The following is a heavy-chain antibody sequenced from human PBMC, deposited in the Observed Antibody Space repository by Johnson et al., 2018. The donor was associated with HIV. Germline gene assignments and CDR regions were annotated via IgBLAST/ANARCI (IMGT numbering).Heavy chain of an antibody. V-gene: IGHV3-23*04. J-gene: IGHJ3*02. Sequence: VQLVESGGGLVQPGGSLRLSCAASGFTFSSYAMSWVRQAPGKGLEWVSAISGSGGSTYYADSAQGRFTISRDNSKNTLYLQMNSLRAEDTAVHYCAKVRYYDRDTFDIWGPGTLVTVSP. CDR2: ISGSGGST. CDR3: AKVRYYDRDTFDI. CDR1: GFTFSSYA. D-gene: IGHD3-22*01.